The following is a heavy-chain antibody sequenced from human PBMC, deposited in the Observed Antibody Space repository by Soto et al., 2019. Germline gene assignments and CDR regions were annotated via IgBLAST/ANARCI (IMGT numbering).Heavy chain of an antibody. CDR3: SRLTTMVREINDDPFDF. Sequence: ASVKVSCKASGYTFTNYYIHWVRQAPGQGLEWMGVINPTGGRASYAPKLKGRVTLTRDTSTSTAYLELSSLSSDDTAVYFFSRLTTMVREINDDPFDFWGQGTLVTVSS. CDR2: INPTGGRA. D-gene: IGHD3-10*01. V-gene: IGHV1-46*03. J-gene: IGHJ4*03. CDR1: GYTFTNYY.